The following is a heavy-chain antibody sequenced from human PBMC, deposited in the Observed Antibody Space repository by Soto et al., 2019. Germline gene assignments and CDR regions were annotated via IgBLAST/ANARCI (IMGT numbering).Heavy chain of an antibody. V-gene: IGHV3-21*01. CDR3: ASAGLYYYDSRYFDL. J-gene: IGHJ2*01. CDR1: GFTFSSYS. D-gene: IGHD3-22*01. Sequence: EVQLVESGGGLVKPGGSLRLSCAASGFTFSSYSMNWVRQAPGKGLEWVSSISSSSSYIYYADSVKGRFTISRDNAKNSLYLQMNSLRAEDTAVYYCASAGLYYYDSRYFDLWGRGTLGNVSS. CDR2: ISSSSSYI.